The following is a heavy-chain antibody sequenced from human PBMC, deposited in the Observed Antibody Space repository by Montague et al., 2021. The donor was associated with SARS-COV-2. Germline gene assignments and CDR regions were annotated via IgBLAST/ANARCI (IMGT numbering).Heavy chain of an antibody. CDR1: GFTFSSYA. Sequence: SLRLSCAASGFTFSSYAIHWVRQAPGKGLEWVAVISYDGSNKYYADFVRGRFTISRDTSKNTLCLQMNSLRAEDTAVYYCARDPLVTTQRGYFDYWGQGTLVTVSS. D-gene: IGHD4-11*01. V-gene: IGHV3-30*04. CDR3: ARDPLVTTQRGYFDY. CDR2: ISYDGSNK. J-gene: IGHJ4*02.